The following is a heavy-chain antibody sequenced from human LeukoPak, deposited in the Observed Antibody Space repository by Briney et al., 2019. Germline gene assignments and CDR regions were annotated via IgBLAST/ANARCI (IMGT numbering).Heavy chain of an antibody. V-gene: IGHV1-2*02. Sequence: ASVKVSCKASEYTFTGYYLHWVRQAPGQGLEWMGWINPHSGDTDYAQKFQGRVTMTRDTSISTAHMELSRLRSDDTAVYYCARWGGHCTSGLCYYFDCWGQGTLVTVSS. D-gene: IGHD2-8*01. CDR1: EYTFTGYY. CDR3: ARWGGHCTSGLCYYFDC. CDR2: INPHSGDT. J-gene: IGHJ4*02.